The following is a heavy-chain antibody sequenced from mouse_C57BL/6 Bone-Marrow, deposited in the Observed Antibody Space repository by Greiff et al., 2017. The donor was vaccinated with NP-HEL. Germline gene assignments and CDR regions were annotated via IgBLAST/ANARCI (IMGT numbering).Heavy chain of an antibody. CDR3: ARHLYYYDSGDAMDY. CDR2: ISNGGGST. J-gene: IGHJ4*01. D-gene: IGHD1-1*01. CDR1: GFTFSDYY. V-gene: IGHV5-12*01. Sequence: DVHLVESGGGLVQPGGSLKLSCAASGFTFSDYYMYWVRQTPEKRLEWVAYISNGGGSTYYPDTVKGRFTISRDNAKNTLYLQMSRLKSEDTAMYYCARHLYYYDSGDAMDYWGQGTSVTVSS.